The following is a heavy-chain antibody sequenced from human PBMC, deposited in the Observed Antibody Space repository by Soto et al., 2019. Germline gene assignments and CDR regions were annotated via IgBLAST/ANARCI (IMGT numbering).Heavy chain of an antibody. CDR3: ATARPPHSSGWYYWFDP. V-gene: IGHV1-24*01. J-gene: IGHJ5*02. Sequence: ASVKVSCKVSGYTLTVLSMHWVRQAPGKGLEWIGGFDTEDGETIYALKFQGRVTMTEDTSTDTAYMELSSPRSEDTAVYYCATARPPHSSGWYYWFDPWGQGTLVTVSS. CDR1: GYTLTVLS. CDR2: FDTEDGET. D-gene: IGHD6-19*01.